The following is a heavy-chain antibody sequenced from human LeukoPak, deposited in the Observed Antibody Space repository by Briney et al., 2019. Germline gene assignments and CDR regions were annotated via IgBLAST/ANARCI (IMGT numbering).Heavy chain of an antibody. J-gene: IGHJ2*01. Sequence: PSETLSLTCTVSGGSISSYYWSWIRQPPGKGLEWIGYIYYSGSTNYNPSLKSRVTISVDTSKNQFSLKLSSVTAADTAVYYCARVSLRWYFDLWGRGTLVTVSS. D-gene: IGHD5/OR15-5a*01. CDR2: IYYSGST. CDR3: ARVSLRWYFDL. CDR1: GGSISSYY. V-gene: IGHV4-59*01.